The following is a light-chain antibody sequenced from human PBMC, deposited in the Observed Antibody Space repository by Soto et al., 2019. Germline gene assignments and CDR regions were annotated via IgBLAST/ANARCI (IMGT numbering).Light chain of an antibody. J-gene: IGKJ4*01. CDR1: QSISSW. Sequence: DIPMTQSPSTLSASVGDRVTITCRASQSISSWLAWYQQKPGKAPKLLIYGASSLDSGVPSRFSGSGSGTEFTLTISSLQPDDFATYYCQQYDSYSGLTFGGRTKVEIK. CDR3: QQYDSYSGLT. CDR2: GAS. V-gene: IGKV1-5*03.